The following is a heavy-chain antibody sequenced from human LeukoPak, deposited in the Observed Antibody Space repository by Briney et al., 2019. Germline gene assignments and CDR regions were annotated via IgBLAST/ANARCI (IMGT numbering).Heavy chain of an antibody. V-gene: IGHV3-23*01. CDR1: GFTFSSYA. Sequence: GGSLRLSCAASGFTFSSYAMSWVRQAPGKGLERVSAISGSGGSTYYADSVKGQFTISRDNSKNTLYLQMNSLRAEDTAVYYCAKPLRQYWFDPWGQGTLVTVSS. J-gene: IGHJ5*02. CDR3: AKPLRQYWFDP. CDR2: ISGSGGST.